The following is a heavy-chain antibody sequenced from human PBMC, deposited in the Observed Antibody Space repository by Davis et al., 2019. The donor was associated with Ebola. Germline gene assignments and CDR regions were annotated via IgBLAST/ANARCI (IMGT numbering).Heavy chain of an antibody. CDR1: GFTFSSYW. D-gene: IGHD5-12*01. Sequence: GESLKISCAASGFTFSSYWMSWVRQAPGKGLEWVANIKQDGSEKYYVDSVKGRFTISRDNAKNTLYLQMNSLRAEDTAVYYCATQDWGGYDPDYWGQGTLVTVSS. CDR3: ATQDWGGYDPDY. CDR2: IKQDGSEK. J-gene: IGHJ4*02. V-gene: IGHV3-7*01.